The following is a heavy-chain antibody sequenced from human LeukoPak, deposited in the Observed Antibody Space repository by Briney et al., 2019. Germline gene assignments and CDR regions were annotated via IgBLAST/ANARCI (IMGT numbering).Heavy chain of an antibody. CDR1: GFTFSSYG. Sequence: TGGSLRLSCAASGFTFSSYGMHWVRQAPGKGLGWVAVISYDGSNKYYADSVKGRFTISRDNSKNTLYLQMNSLGAEDTAVYYCAKGGEYFDYWGQGTLVTVSS. V-gene: IGHV3-30*18. CDR2: ISYDGSNK. J-gene: IGHJ4*02. CDR3: AKGGEYFDY.